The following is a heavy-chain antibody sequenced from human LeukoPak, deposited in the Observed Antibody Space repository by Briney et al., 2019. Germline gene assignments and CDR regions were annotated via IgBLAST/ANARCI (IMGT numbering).Heavy chain of an antibody. J-gene: IGHJ4*02. Sequence: SETLSLTCTVSGGSISSYYWSWIRQPPGKGLEWIGYISSSGSTNYNPSLKGRVTISVDTSKNQFSLKLSSVTAADTAVYYCARDGSSGYTPFDYWGQGTLVTVSS. CDR1: GGSISSYY. CDR3: ARDGSSGYTPFDY. D-gene: IGHD3-22*01. V-gene: IGHV4-59*01. CDR2: ISSSGST.